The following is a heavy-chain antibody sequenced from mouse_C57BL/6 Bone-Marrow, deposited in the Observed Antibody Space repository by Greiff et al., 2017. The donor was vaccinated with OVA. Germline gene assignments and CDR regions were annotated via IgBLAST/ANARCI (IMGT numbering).Heavy chain of an antibody. V-gene: IGHV1-82*01. J-gene: IGHJ4*01. CDR2: LYPGDGDT. D-gene: IGHD3-3*01. Sequence: VQVVESGPELVKPGASVKISCKASGYAFSSSWMNWVKQRPGKGLEWIGLLYPGDGDTNYNGKFKGKATLTADKSSSTAYMQLSSLTSEDSAVYVYAREGDPDYAMDYWGQGTSVTVSS. CDR1: GYAFSSSW. CDR3: AREGDPDYAMDY.